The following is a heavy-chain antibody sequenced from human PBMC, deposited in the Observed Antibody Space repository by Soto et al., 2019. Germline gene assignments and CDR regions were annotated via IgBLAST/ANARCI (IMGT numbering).Heavy chain of an antibody. CDR1: GFTFSTYN. Sequence: DVQLVESGGGLVKPGGSLRLSCAASGFTFSTYNMNWVRQAPGKGLEWVSSIPSSTSYIFYADSVKGRFTISRDNAKNSLYLQMNSLRAEDTAVYYCARESEDLTSNFDYWGQGTLVTVSS. CDR2: IPSSTSYI. J-gene: IGHJ4*02. CDR3: ARESEDLTSNFDY. V-gene: IGHV3-21*01.